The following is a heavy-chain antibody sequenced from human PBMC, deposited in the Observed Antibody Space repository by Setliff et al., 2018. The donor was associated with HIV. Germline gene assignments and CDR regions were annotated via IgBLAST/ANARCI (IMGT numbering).Heavy chain of an antibody. CDR3: ARESPYDTSGYYFGAFDI. D-gene: IGHD3-22*01. CDR1: GFTFDNAW. V-gene: IGHV3-30-3*01. Sequence: QAGGSLRLSCTVSGFTFDNAWMAWVRQAPGEGLEWVAVISYDGSNKYYADSVKGRFTISRDNAKNSLYLQMNSLRAEDTAVYYCARESPYDTSGYYFGAFDIWGQGTMVTVSS. J-gene: IGHJ3*02. CDR2: ISYDGSNK.